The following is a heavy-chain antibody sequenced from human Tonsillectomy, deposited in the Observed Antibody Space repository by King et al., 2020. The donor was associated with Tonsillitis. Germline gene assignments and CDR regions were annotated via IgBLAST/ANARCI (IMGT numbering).Heavy chain of an antibody. CDR2: ISYDGSNK. Sequence: VQLVESGGGVVQPGRSLRLSCAASGFTFSSYAMHWVRQAPGKGLEWVAVISYDGSNKYYADSVKGRFTISRDNSKNTLYLQMNSLRAEDTAVYYCAREVLLWFGESPNAFDIWGQGTMVTVSS. V-gene: IGHV3-30-3*01. J-gene: IGHJ3*02. CDR3: AREVLLWFGESPNAFDI. D-gene: IGHD3-10*01. CDR1: GFTFSSYA.